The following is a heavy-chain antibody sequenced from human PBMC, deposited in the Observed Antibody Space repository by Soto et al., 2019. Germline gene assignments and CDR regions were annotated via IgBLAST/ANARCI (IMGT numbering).Heavy chain of an antibody. V-gene: IGHV3-33*01. CDR1: GFTFSSYG. Sequence: LRLSCAASGFTFSSYGMHWVRQAPGKGLEWVAVIWYDGSNKYYADSVKGRFTISRDNSKNTLYLQMNSLRAEDTAVYYCARDPRLLRFLEWSNYYYGMDVWGQGTTVTVSS. CDR3: ARDPRLLRFLEWSNYYYGMDV. J-gene: IGHJ6*02. D-gene: IGHD3-3*01. CDR2: IWYDGSNK.